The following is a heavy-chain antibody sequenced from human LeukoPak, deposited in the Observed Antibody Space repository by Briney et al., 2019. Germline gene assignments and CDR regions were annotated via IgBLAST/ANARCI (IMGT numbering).Heavy chain of an antibody. CDR3: AKERQLVLRGGFDY. CDR2: IRYDGSNK. Sequence: GGSLRLSCAASGFTFSSYGMHWVRQAPGKGLEWVAFIRYDGSNKYYADSVKGRFTISRDNSKNTLYLQMNSLRAEDTAVYYCAKERQLVLRGGFDYWGQGTLVTVSS. J-gene: IGHJ4*02. D-gene: IGHD6-13*01. V-gene: IGHV3-30*02. CDR1: GFTFSSYG.